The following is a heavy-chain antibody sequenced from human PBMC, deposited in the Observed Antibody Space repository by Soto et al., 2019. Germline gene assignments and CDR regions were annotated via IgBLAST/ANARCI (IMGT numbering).Heavy chain of an antibody. J-gene: IGHJ1*01. CDR2: ISGSGGST. CDR3: ANWEYGDYVTAEYFQH. D-gene: IGHD4-17*01. Sequence: EVQLLESGGGLVQPGGSLRLSCAASGFTFSSYAMSWVRQAPGKGLEWVPAISGSGGSTYYADSVKGRFTISRDNSKNTLYLQMNSLRAEDTAVYYCANWEYGDYVTAEYFQHWGQGTLVTVSS. CDR1: GFTFSSYA. V-gene: IGHV3-23*01.